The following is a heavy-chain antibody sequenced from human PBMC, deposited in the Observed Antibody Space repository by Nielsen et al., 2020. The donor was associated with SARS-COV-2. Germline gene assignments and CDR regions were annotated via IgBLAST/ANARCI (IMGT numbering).Heavy chain of an antibody. D-gene: IGHD3-10*01. CDR3: AKDDVVRGDAYDI. J-gene: IGHJ3*02. CDR2: VSSSGGST. Sequence: GGSPRLSCAASGFTFNIYAMAWVRRAPGRGLQWVTGVSSSGGSTYYTDSVKGRFSISRDNSRNTLYLQMNSLRVEDTAIYFCAKDDVVRGDAYDIWGQGTVVTVSS. CDR1: GFTFNIYA. V-gene: IGHV3-23*01.